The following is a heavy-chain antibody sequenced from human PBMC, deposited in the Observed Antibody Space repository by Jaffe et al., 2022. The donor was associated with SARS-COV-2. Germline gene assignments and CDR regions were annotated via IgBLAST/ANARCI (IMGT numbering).Heavy chain of an antibody. CDR2: IDRGGTDK. Sequence: QVQLVESGGGLVKPGGSLRLSCAASGFTFSDYYMSWIRQAPGKGLEWVSYIDRGGTDKSYGDFVKGRFTISRDNAKNSLLLQMSSLRADDTAVYYCARRGSGRYFDSWGQGTLVTVSP. V-gene: IGHV3-11*01. CDR3: ARRGSGRYFDS. D-gene: IGHD3-10*01. CDR1: GFTFSDYY. J-gene: IGHJ4*02.